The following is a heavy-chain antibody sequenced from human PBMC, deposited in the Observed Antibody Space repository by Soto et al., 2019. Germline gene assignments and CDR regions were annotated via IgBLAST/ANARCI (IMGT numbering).Heavy chain of an antibody. V-gene: IGHV3-23*01. CDR1: GFIFSRYG. J-gene: IGHJ4*02. CDR3: AKDVLPYYYGSGSYYNPYYFDY. Sequence: EVQLLESGGGLVQPGGSLRLSCAVSGFIFSRYGMSWVRQAPGKGLEWVSVVSGSGSNTYYADSVKGRFTISRDNSENTLYLQMNILRAEDTAVYYCAKDVLPYYYGSGSYYNPYYFDYWGQGTLVTVSS. D-gene: IGHD3-10*01. CDR2: VSGSGSNT.